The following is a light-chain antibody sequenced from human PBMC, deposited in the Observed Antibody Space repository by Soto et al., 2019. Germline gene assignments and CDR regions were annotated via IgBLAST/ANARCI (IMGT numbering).Light chain of an antibody. V-gene: IGKV3-11*01. CDR1: QSVSSY. Sequence: EIVLTQSPSTLSASPGERATLSCRASQSVSSYLAWYQQKPGQAPSLLISDASNRATGIPARFSGSGSGTDFTLTISRLQPEDFAVYYCQQYGSSELTFGRGTKVDIK. J-gene: IGKJ4*01. CDR2: DAS. CDR3: QQYGSSELT.